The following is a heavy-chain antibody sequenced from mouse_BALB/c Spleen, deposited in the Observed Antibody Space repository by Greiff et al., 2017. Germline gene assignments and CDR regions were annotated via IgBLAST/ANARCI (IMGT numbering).Heavy chain of an antibody. J-gene: IGHJ4*01. V-gene: IGHV1-54*01. D-gene: IGHD1-2*01. CDR2: INPGSGGT. CDR1: GYAFTNYL. Sequence: QVQLQQSGAELVRPGTSLKVSCKASGYAFTNYLIAWVQQRPGQGLEWIGVINPGSGGTNYTEKFKGKATLTADKSTSTVYMQVSSLTSDVSAVYIVARQHYNGRPYAMDYGGQGTSVTVSA. CDR3: ARQHYNGRPYAMDY.